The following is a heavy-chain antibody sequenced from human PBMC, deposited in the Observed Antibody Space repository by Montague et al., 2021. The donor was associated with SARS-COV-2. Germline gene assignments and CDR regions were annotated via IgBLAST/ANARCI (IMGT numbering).Heavy chain of an antibody. CDR3: ARGYSKYGMDV. V-gene: IGHV3-9*01. Sequence: SLRLSCAASGFTFEEYAMYWVRQVPGKGLEWVSGISWNSNMIGYADPVKGRFTISRDDAKNSLFLQMDSLRPEDTAFYYGARGYSKYGMDVWGQGTTVTVSS. D-gene: IGHD2-21*01. CDR2: ISWNSNMI. CDR1: GFTFEEYA. J-gene: IGHJ6*02.